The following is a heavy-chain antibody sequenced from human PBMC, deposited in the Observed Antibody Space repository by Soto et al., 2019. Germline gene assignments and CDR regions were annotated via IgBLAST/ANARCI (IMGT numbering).Heavy chain of an antibody. J-gene: IGHJ4*02. CDR1: GFNFSTYW. V-gene: IGHV3-74*01. D-gene: IGHD1-26*01. CDR2: INSDGTIT. CDR3: TRYGGGRYYGGFDN. Sequence: EVHLVESGGGLVQPGGCLRLSCATSGFNFSTYWVHWVRQVPGKGLVWVSRINSDGTITDYADSVKGRFTTSRDNAKKTLYLEMNSLRADDTAIYYCTRYGGGRYYGGFDNWGQGTLVTVSS.